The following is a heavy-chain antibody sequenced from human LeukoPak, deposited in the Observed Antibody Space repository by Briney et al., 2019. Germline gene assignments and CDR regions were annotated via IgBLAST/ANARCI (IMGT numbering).Heavy chain of an antibody. V-gene: IGHV3-15*01. CDR2: VKSKNDGGST. D-gene: IGHD1-1*01. CDR1: GFTFSHTW. Sequence: GGSLRLSCAASGFTFSHTWISWVRQAPGKGLEWVGRVKSKNDGGSTDYAAPVKGRFFISRDDSRGTLSLEMNSLKIEDTAVYFCVGRPWNFDYWGQGTPVTVSS. J-gene: IGHJ4*02. CDR3: VGRPWNFDY.